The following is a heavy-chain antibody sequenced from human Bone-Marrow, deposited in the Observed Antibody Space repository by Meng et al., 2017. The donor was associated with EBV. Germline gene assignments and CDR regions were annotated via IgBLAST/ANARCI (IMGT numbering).Heavy chain of an antibody. V-gene: IGHV7-4-1*01. Sequence: QAQLVQSGSEWKNPGXSVKVSCXASGYTFTSYAMKWVRQAPGQGLEWMGWINTNTGNPTYAQGFTGRFVFSLDTSVSTAYLQICSLKAEETAVYYCAREEVTIFGVVIHNWFDPWGQGTLVTVSS. D-gene: IGHD3-3*01. CDR1: GYTFTSYA. J-gene: IGHJ5*02. CDR2: INTNTGNP. CDR3: AREEVTIFGVVIHNWFDP.